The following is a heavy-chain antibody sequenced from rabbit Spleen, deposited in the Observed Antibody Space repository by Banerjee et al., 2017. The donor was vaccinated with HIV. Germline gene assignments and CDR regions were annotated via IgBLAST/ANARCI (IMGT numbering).Heavy chain of an antibody. J-gene: IGHJ6*01. Sequence: QQQLVESGGGLVKPGASLTLTCKASGFDFSSYGVSWVSKAPGKGLEWTGYIDPVFGNTYYASWVNGRFTISSDNAQNTVHLQMNSLTAIDTATYFCARGSAAMTMVITGYYLSLWGPGTLVTVS. CDR1: GFDFSSYG. D-gene: IGHD2-1*01. CDR3: ARGSAAMTMVITGYYLSL. CDR2: IDPVFGNT. V-gene: IGHV1S47*01.